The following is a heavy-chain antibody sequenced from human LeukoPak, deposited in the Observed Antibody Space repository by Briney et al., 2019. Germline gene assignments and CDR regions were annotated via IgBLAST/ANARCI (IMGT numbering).Heavy chain of an antibody. Sequence: ASVKVSCKASGGTFNSYAISWVRQAPGQGLEWMGGIIPMSDTANYPQKFRGRLTITADIPTSTVYMELSSLKSEDTAVYYCAREDDTGRYMGDDAFDIWGQGTMVTVSS. CDR3: AREDDTGRYMGDDAFDI. CDR1: GGTFNSYA. D-gene: IGHD1-26*01. CDR2: IIPMSDTA. J-gene: IGHJ3*02. V-gene: IGHV1-69*06.